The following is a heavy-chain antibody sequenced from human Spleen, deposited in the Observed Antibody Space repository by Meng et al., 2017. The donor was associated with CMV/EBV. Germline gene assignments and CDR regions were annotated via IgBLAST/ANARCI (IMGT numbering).Heavy chain of an antibody. D-gene: IGHD3-3*01. V-gene: IGHV2-5*01. J-gene: IGHJ5*02. CDR2: IYWNDDK. CDR1: GFSLSASGVC. CDR3: AHTLFLEYMGWFDP. Sequence: FSGFSLSASGVCVAWIRQPPGKALEWLALIYWNDDKRYSPSLKSRLTITKDTSKNQVVLTMTNMDPVDTATYYCAHTLFLEYMGWFDPWGQGTLVTVSS.